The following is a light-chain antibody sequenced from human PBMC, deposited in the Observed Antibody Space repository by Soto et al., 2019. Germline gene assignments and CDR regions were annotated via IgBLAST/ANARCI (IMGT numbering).Light chain of an antibody. Sequence: SANNKNFLTWYQQKPGQPPKLLIYWASTRECGVPDRFSGRGSGTDTTLTSGRLKPDDAAFHNYQRHHTAAGTFAEGTKVDIK. CDR2: WAS. V-gene: IGKV4-1*01. CDR3: QRHHTAAGT. J-gene: IGKJ1*01. CDR1: SANNKNF.